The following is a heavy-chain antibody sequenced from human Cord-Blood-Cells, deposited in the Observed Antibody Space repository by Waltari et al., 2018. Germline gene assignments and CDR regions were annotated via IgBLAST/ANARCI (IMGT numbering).Heavy chain of an antibody. CDR1: GGSISSSSYY. CDR3: ARQLWFGELLFDAFDI. J-gene: IGHJ3*02. CDR2: IYYSGST. Sequence: QLQLQESDPGLVKPSETLSLTCTVSGGSISSSSYYWGWIRQPPGKGLEWIGSIYYSGSTYYNPSLKSRVTISVDTSKNQFSLKLSSVTAADTAVYYCARQLWFGELLFDAFDIWGQGTMVTVSS. V-gene: IGHV4-39*01. D-gene: IGHD3-10*01.